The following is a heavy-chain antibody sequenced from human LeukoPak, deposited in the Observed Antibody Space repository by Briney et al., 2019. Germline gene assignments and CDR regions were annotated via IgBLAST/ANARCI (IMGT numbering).Heavy chain of an antibody. V-gene: IGHV3-7*01. CDR3: ARAIDYYGSGSYYYYFDY. CDR2: IKQDGSEK. CDR1: GFTFSSYW. J-gene: IGHJ4*02. Sequence: GGSLRLSCAASGFTFSSYWTSWVRQAPGKGLEWVANIKQDGSEKYYVDSVKGRFTISRDNAKNSLYLQMNSLRAEDTAVYYCARAIDYYGSGSYYYYFDYWGQGTLVTVSS. D-gene: IGHD3-10*01.